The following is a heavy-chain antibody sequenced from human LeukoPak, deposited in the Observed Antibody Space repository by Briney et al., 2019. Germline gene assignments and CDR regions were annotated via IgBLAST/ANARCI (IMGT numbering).Heavy chain of an antibody. CDR3: ARDRTIFGPRNWFDP. CDR1: GFTVSSNY. D-gene: IGHD3-3*01. CDR2: IYSGGST. Sequence: PGGSLRLSCAASGFTVSSNYMSWVRQAPGKGLEWVSVIYSGGSTYYAGSVKGRFTISRDNSKNTLYLQMNSLRAEDTAVYYCARDRTIFGPRNWFDPWGQGTLVTVSS. V-gene: IGHV3-66*02. J-gene: IGHJ5*02.